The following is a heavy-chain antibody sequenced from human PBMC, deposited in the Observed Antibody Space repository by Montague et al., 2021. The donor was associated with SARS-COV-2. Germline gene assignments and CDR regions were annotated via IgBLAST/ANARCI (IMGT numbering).Heavy chain of an antibody. CDR3: ARHLNYRDYGGDDY. V-gene: IGHV4-39*01. CDR2: IYYSGGT. Sequence: SETLSLTRSAEGGERRRGQGGWQIRQAPGKGLEWIGSIYYSGGTYSNSSLKSRVTISVDTSKNQFSLKLSSVTAADTAVYYCARHLNYRDYGGDDYWGQGTLVTVSS. CDR1: GGERRRGQG. J-gene: IGHJ4*02. D-gene: IGHD4-17*01.